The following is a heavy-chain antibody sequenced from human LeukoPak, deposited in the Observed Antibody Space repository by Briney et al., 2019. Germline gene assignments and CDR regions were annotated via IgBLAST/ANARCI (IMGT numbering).Heavy chain of an antibody. D-gene: IGHD3-9*01. CDR1: GFTFSDYY. CDR2: ISSSGSTI. Sequence: GGSLRLSXAASGFTFSDYYMSWIRQAPGKGLEWVSYISSSGSTIYYADSVKGRFTISRDNAKNSLYLQMNSLRAEDTAVYYCARGLIGYDILTGLIDYWGQGTLVTVSS. V-gene: IGHV3-11*04. CDR3: ARGLIGYDILTGLIDY. J-gene: IGHJ4*02.